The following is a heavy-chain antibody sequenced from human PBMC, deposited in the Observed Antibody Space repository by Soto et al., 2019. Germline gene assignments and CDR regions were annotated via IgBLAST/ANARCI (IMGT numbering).Heavy chain of an antibody. Sequence: QVQLVQSGAEVEKPGASVKVSCKASGYTFSNYYMQWVRQAPGQGLEWMGIINPNDGTTSYALKFRGRVTMSRDTPTSTVYMELSSLRSEDTAVYYCGRVDGGSGRCYRFDYWGQGTLVTVSS. D-gene: IGHD2-15*01. CDR3: GRVDGGSGRCYRFDY. CDR2: INPNDGTT. J-gene: IGHJ4*02. V-gene: IGHV1-46*01. CDR1: GYTFSNYY.